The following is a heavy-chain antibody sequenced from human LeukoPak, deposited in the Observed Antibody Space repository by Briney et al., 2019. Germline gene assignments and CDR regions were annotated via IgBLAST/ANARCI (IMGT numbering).Heavy chain of an antibody. CDR3: TREGMGTTFSAWFDP. V-gene: IGHV3-30*03. J-gene: IGHJ5*02. CDR1: GFSFSSYG. CDR2: VSSDGSID. D-gene: IGHD1-7*01. Sequence: GGSLRLSCAASGFSFSSYGMHWVRQAPGKGLEWVAVVSSDGSIDYYADSVRGRFTVSRDNSKNTLYLQVNSLRVEDTAVYYCTREGMGTTFSAWFDPWGQGTLVTVPS.